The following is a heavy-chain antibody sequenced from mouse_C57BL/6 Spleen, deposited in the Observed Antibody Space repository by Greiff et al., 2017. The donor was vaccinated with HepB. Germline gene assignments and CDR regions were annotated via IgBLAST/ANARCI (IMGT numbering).Heavy chain of an antibody. Sequence: EVQLQQSGPELVKPGASVKISCKASGYTFTDYYMNWVKQSHGKSLEWIGDINPNNGGTSYNQKFKGKATLTVKKSSSTAYMEHRSLTSEDSAVYYCARGGLLDYAMDYWGQGTSVTVSS. CDR3: ARGGLLDYAMDY. V-gene: IGHV1-26*01. J-gene: IGHJ4*01. CDR2: INPNNGGT. CDR1: GYTFTDYY. D-gene: IGHD2-3*01.